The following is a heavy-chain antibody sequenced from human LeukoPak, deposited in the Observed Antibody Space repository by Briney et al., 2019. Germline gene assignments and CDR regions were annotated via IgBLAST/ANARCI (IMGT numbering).Heavy chain of an antibody. CDR1: GLTFSTYN. J-gene: IGHJ5*02. D-gene: IGHD3-10*01. CDR2: ISTSGIYI. CDR3: ATDLIHYYASGAKT. Sequence: GGSLRLSCAGSGLTFSTYNMSWVRQAPGKGLEWVSSISTSGIYIYYADSVKGRFTISRDNAKNSLYLQMNSLRAEDTAVYYCATDLIHYYASGAKTWGQGTLVTVSS. V-gene: IGHV3-21*01.